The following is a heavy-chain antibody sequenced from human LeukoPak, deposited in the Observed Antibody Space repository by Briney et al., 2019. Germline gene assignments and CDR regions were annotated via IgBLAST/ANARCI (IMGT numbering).Heavy chain of an antibody. CDR2: ISSNGGSI. Sequence: PGGSLRLSCSASGFTFDVNAMNWVRQAPGKGLEWVSGISSNGGSICCTDSVKGRFTISRDTSKDSLYLPMNSLRAEDTALYYCAKTDRLSSSSGAFDIWGQGTMVTVSS. D-gene: IGHD6-6*01. V-gene: IGHV3-9*01. J-gene: IGHJ3*02. CDR3: AKTDRLSSSSGAFDI. CDR1: GFTFDVNA.